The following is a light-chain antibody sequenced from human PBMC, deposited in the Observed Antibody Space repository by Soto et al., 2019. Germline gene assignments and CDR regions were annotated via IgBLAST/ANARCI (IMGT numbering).Light chain of an antibody. CDR1: SSDVGGYNH. CDR2: GVT. J-gene: IGLJ2*01. Sequence: QSVLTQPASVSGSPGQSITISCTGTSSDVGGYNHVSWYQQYPGKAPKLMIYGVTNRPSGVSNRFSGSKSGNTASLTISGLQAEDEADYYCSSYTSSSTVVFGGGTKVTVL. V-gene: IGLV2-14*01. CDR3: SSYTSSSTVV.